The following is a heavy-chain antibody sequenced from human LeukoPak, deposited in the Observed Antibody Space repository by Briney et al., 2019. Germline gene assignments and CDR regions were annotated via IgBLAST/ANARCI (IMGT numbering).Heavy chain of an antibody. J-gene: IGHJ4*02. CDR1: GYTFTDYY. V-gene: IGHV1-2*06. CDR2: ISPDNGVT. D-gene: IGHD1-26*01. Sequence: ASVKVSCKTSGYTFTDYYLYWVLQAPGHGPEWMGRISPDNGVTKIAQKFQGRVTMTRDTSINTIYMELGRLTGDDTAVYYCARKATALDYWGQGTQISV. CDR3: ARKATALDY.